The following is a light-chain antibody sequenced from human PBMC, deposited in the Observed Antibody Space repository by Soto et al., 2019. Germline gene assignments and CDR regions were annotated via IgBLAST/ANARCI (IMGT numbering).Light chain of an antibody. CDR1: SSDVGGYNY. CDR3: SSYTTTNTYV. J-gene: IGLJ1*01. V-gene: IGLV2-14*01. CDR2: EVS. Sequence: QSALTQPASVSGSPGQSITISCTGTSSDVGGYNYVSWYQQLPGKAPELMIYEVSNRPSGVSNRFSGSKSGNTASLTISGLQAEDEADYYCSSYTTTNTYVFGSGTKLTVL.